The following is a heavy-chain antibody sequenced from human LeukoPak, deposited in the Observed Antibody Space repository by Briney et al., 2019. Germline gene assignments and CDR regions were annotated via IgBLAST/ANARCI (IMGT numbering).Heavy chain of an antibody. CDR2: IYTSGST. Sequence: PSQTLSLTCTVSGGSISSGSYYWSWIRQPAGKGLEWIGRIYTSGSTNYNPSLKSRVTISVDTSKNQFSLKLSSVTAADTAVYYCARLLAYCGGDCQIYRRRQLLGDDIWGQGTMVTVSS. CDR3: ARLLAYCGGDCQIYRRRQLLGDDI. V-gene: IGHV4-61*02. J-gene: IGHJ3*02. D-gene: IGHD2-21*02. CDR1: GGSISSGSYY.